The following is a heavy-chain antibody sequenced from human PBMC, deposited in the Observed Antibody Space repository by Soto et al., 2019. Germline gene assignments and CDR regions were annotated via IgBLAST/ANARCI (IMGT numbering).Heavy chain of an antibody. J-gene: IGHJ4*02. CDR1: GFTFSSYA. D-gene: IGHD3-22*01. CDR3: ARDGPYYYDSSGYLTW. CDR2: ISYDGSNK. V-gene: IGHV3-30-3*01. Sequence: QVQLVESGGGVVQPGRSLRLSCAASGFTFSSYAMHWVRQAPGKGLEWVAVISYDGSNKYYADSVKGRFTISRDNSKNTLYLQMNSLRAEDTAVYYCARDGPYYYDSSGYLTWWGQGTLVTVSS.